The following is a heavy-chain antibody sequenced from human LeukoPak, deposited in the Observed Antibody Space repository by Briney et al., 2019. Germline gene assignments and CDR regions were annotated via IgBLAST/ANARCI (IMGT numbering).Heavy chain of an antibody. J-gene: IGHJ2*01. V-gene: IGHV3-30*03. CDR1: GFTFSRHG. CDR2: IGDTGRAK. Sequence: PGRSLRRSCAASGFTFSRHGMHWVRQAPGKGLEWVAVIGDTGRAKYYADSVEGRFTASRDNSKNTLYLEMNSLRYDDTALYYCAREAAWGNWYFDLWGRGTLVTVSS. D-gene: IGHD3-16*01. CDR3: AREAAWGNWYFDL.